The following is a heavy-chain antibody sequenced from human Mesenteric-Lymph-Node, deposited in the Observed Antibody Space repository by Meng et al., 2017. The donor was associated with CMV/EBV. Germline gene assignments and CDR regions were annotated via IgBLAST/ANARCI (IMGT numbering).Heavy chain of an antibody. CDR3: AKDLYSSYIFDY. CDR2: INWDGGNI. D-gene: IGHD4-11*01. CDR1: GFTFDDYA. V-gene: IGHV3-9*01. J-gene: IGHJ4*02. Sequence: SLKISCSASGFTFDDYAMHWVRQAPGKGLEWVSSINWDGGNIGYADSVKGRFTISRDNAKNSLYLLMNSLRAEDTALYYCAKDLYSSYIFDYWGQGTLVTVSS.